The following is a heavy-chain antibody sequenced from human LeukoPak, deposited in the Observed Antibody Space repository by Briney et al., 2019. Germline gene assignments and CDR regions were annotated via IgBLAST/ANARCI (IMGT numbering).Heavy chain of an antibody. Sequence: PGGSLRLSCAASGFTFSSYGMHWVRQAPGKGLEWVAVIWYDGSNKYYADSVKGRFTISRDNSKNTLYLQMNSLRAEDTAVYYCAREFDDSSGYSYDYWGQGTLVTVSS. J-gene: IGHJ4*02. V-gene: IGHV3-33*01. D-gene: IGHD3-22*01. CDR2: IWYDGSNK. CDR3: AREFDDSSGYSYDY. CDR1: GFTFSSYG.